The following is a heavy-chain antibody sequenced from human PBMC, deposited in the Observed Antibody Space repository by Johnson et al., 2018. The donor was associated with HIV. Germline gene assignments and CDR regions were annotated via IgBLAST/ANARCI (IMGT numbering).Heavy chain of an antibody. V-gene: IGHV3-30*04. CDR1: GFTVSSYA. D-gene: IGHD3-16*01. J-gene: IGHJ3*02. CDR2: ISYDGSNK. CDR3: AKGEWGAGTDAFDI. Sequence: QVQLVESGGGLIQPGGSLRLSCAASGFTVSSYAMHWVRQAPGKGLAWVAVISYDGSNKYYADSVKGRFTISRDNSKNTLYLQLNSLRAEDTAVYYCAKGEWGAGTDAFDIWGQWTMVTVSS.